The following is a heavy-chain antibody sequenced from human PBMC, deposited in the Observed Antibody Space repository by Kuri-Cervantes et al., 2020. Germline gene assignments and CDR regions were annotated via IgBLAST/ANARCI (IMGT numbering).Heavy chain of an antibody. V-gene: IGHV4-31*03. J-gene: IGHJ4*02. D-gene: IGHD3-10*01. Sequence: SETLSLTCTVSGGSISSGNYYWSWIRQHPEKGLEWIGYIYSSGSTYYNPSLKSRVTISVDTSKNQFSLKLSSVTAADTAVYYCAREGSSGSYYPNWGQGTLVTVSS. CDR3: AREGSSGSYYPN. CDR1: GGSISSGNYY. CDR2: IYSSGST.